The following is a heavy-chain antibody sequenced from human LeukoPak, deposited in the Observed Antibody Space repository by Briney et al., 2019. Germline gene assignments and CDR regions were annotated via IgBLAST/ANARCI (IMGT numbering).Heavy chain of an antibody. V-gene: IGHV4-61*01. D-gene: IGHD4-11*01. CDR3: ATDYSNFCGMDV. CDR1: GGSVNSGSYF. J-gene: IGHJ6*02. CDR2: IQNSART. Sequence: SETLSLTCTVSGGSVNSGSYFWSWIRQPPGKRLEWIGYIQNSARTNYNPSLESRVTISVDSSKDQFSLRLSSVTAADTAVYYCATDYSNFCGMDVWGQGTTVTVSS.